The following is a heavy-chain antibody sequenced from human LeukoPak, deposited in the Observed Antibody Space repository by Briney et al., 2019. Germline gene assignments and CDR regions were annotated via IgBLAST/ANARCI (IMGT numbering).Heavy chain of an antibody. D-gene: IGHD4-17*01. CDR3: ARGPVTRFEI. CDR1: GVTFSSYG. J-gene: IGHJ3*02. Sequence: GGSLRLSCAVSGVTFSSYGMHWVRQAPGKGLEWVAGISYDGGNKYYADSVKGRFTISRDNSNNTLYLQMNSLRAEDTAVYYCARGPVTRFEIWGQGTMVTVSS. CDR2: ISYDGGNK. V-gene: IGHV3-30*12.